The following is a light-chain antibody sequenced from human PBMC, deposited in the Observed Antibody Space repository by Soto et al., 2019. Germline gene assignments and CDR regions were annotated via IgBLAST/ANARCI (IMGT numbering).Light chain of an antibody. CDR1: SSDIGAYNY. J-gene: IGLJ1*01. CDR2: EVS. V-gene: IGLV2-14*01. CDR3: SSYTSSSTYV. Sequence: QSVLTQPASVSGSPGQSITISCTGTSSDIGAYNYVSWNQQHPGRAPKLMIYEVSNRPSGASNRFSGSKSGNTASLTISGLQAEDEADYYCSSYTSSSTYVFGTGTKVTVL.